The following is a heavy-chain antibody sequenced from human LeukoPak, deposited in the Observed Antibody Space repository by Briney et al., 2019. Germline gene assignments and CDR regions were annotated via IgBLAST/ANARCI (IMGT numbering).Heavy chain of an antibody. V-gene: IGHV4-59*01. CDR1: GGSISSYY. D-gene: IGHD3-10*01. CDR2: IYYSGST. Sequence: SETLSPTCTVSGGSISSYYWSWIRQPPGKGLEWIGYIYYSGSTNYNPSLTSRVTISVDTSKNQFSLKLSSVTAADTAVYYCARERYYGSGVFFDYWGQGTLVTVSS. J-gene: IGHJ4*02. CDR3: ARERYYGSGVFFDY.